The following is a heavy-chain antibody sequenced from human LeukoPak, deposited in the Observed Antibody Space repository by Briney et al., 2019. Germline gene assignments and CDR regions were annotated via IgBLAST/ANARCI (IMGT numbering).Heavy chain of an antibody. V-gene: IGHV3-21*01. CDR3: ARGSPPDY. Sequence: GGSLRLSCAASGFTFGRYSMNWVRQAPGKGLEWVSSITSGSKYIFYADAVKGRFTISRDNAKNSLYLQMDSLRTEDTAVYYCARGSPPDYWGQGTLVTVSS. CDR2: ITSGSKYI. CDR1: GFTFGRYS. J-gene: IGHJ4*02.